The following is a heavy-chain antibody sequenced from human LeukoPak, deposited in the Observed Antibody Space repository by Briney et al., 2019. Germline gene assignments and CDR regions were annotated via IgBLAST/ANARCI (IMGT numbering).Heavy chain of an antibody. CDR1: GFTFSTYP. Sequence: GGSLRLSCAASGFTFSTYPMYWVRQAPGRGPEYVSGINNNGDRTYYAKSVKGRFTISRDNSKNTLYLQVGSLRAEDTAVYYCVQMAPYCGGDCYFDNWGQGTLVTVSS. V-gene: IGHV3-64*01. J-gene: IGHJ4*02. CDR2: INNNGDRT. CDR3: VQMAPYCGGDCYFDN. D-gene: IGHD2-21*02.